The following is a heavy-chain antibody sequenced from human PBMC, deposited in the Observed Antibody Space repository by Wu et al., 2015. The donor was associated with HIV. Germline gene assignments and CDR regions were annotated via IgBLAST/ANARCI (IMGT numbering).Heavy chain of an antibody. CDR3: TRSRMVRGVYYYGMDV. D-gene: IGHD3-10*01. Sequence: QVQLVQSGAEVKKPGASVKVSCKASGYTFTGYYMHWVRQAPGQGLEWMGWINPNSGGTNYAQKFQGRVTMTRDTSISTAYMELSRLRSDDTAVYYCTRSRMVRGVYYYGMDVWGQGTTVTVSS. CDR1: GYTFTGYY. J-gene: IGHJ6*02. V-gene: IGHV1-2*02. CDR2: INPNSGGT.